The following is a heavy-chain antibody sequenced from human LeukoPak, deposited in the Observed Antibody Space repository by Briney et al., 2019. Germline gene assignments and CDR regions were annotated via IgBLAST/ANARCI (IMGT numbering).Heavy chain of an antibody. Sequence: PGGSLRLSCAASGFTLSTNYLSWVRQAPGKGVEWVSVIYAGGAAYYSDYVKGRFTISRDTSNNTLILQMHSLGVEDTAVYYCARSTSYHFDSWGQGTLVTVSS. V-gene: IGHV3-53*01. CDR2: IYAGGAA. CDR1: GFTLSTNY. J-gene: IGHJ4*02. D-gene: IGHD2-2*01. CDR3: ARSTSYHFDS.